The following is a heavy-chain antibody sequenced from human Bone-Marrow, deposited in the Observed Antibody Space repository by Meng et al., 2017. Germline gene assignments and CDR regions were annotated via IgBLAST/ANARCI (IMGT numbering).Heavy chain of an antibody. D-gene: IGHD5-12*01. CDR3: ARVGFSHLYYFDY. V-gene: IGHV3-30*04. Sequence: GESLKISCAASGFTFSSYAMHWVRQAPGKGLEWVAVISYDGSNKYYADSVKGRFTISRDNSKNTLYLQMNSLRAEDTAVYYCARVGFSHLYYFDYWGQGTLVSLL. J-gene: IGHJ4*02. CDR2: ISYDGSNK. CDR1: GFTFSSYA.